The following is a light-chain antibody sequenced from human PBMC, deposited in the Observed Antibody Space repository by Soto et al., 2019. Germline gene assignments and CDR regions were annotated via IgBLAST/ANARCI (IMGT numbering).Light chain of an antibody. CDR2: EVS. CDR1: SSDVGGYNY. J-gene: IGLJ2*01. Sequence: QSVLTQPPSASGSPGQSVTISCTGTSSDVGGYNYVSWYQQHPGKAPKLMTYEVSKRPSWVPDRFSGSKSGNTASLTVSGLQAEDEADYYCSSYVGSNSVIFGGGTQLTVL. CDR3: SSYVGSNSVI. V-gene: IGLV2-8*01.